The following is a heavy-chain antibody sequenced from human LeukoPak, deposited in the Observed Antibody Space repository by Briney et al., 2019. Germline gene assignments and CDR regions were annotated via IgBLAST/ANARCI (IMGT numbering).Heavy chain of an antibody. CDR3: AKDRSWGVEVTTNPQFDY. CDR1: GFTFSSFG. D-gene: IGHD2-21*02. CDR2: LSKDGSHK. Sequence: GGSLRLSCAASGFTFSSFGMHWVRQAPGKGLEWVALLSKDGSHKFYADSVKGRFSISRDNSKNTLYLQMNSLRAEDTAVYYCAKDRSWGVEVTTNPQFDYWGQGTLVTVSS. J-gene: IGHJ4*02. V-gene: IGHV3-30*18.